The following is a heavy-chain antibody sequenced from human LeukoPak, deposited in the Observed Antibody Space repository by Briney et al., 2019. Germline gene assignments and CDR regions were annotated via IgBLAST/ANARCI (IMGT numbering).Heavy chain of an antibody. J-gene: IGHJ5*02. D-gene: IGHD6-13*01. V-gene: IGHV4-59*01. CDR2: IYYSGST. CDR1: GGSISSYY. Sequence: SETLSLTCTVSGGSISSYYWSWIRQPPGKGLEWIGYIYYSGSTNYNPSLKSRVTISVDTSKNQFSLKLSSVTAADTAVYYCARGARTYSSRNWFDPWGQGTLVTVSS. CDR3: ARGARTYSSRNWFDP.